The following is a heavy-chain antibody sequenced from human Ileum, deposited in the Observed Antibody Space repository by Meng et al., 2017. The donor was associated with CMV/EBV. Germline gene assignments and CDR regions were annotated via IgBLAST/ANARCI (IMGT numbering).Heavy chain of an antibody. D-gene: IGHD2-2*01. CDR2: INNDGTDT. CDR1: GFTFTRFW. V-gene: IGHV3-74*01. Sequence: GGSLRLSCAASGFTFTRFWMHWVRQAPGKGLVWVSRINNDGTDTGYADSVKGRFTISRDNAKNTLYLQMNGLRVEDTAVFYCARSYPNFYYGMDLWGRGTTVTVSS. J-gene: IGHJ6*02. CDR3: ARSYPNFYYGMDL.